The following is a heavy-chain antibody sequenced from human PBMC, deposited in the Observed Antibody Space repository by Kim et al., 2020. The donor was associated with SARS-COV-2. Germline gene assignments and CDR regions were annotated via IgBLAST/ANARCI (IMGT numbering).Heavy chain of an antibody. CDR1: GFTFSSYE. Sequence: GGSLRVSCAASGFTFSSYEMNWVRQAPGKGLEWVSYISSSGSTIYYADSVKGRFTISRDNAKNSLYLQMNSLRAEDTAVYYCARDTLPAGSITIFGVIKIFYYGMDVWGQGTTVTVSS. J-gene: IGHJ6*02. D-gene: IGHD3-3*01. CDR3: ARDTLPAGSITIFGVIKIFYYGMDV. CDR2: ISSSGSTI. V-gene: IGHV3-48*03.